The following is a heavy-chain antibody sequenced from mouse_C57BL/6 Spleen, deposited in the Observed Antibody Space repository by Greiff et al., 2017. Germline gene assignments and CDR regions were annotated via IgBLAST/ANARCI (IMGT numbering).Heavy chain of an antibody. D-gene: IGHD2-5*01. J-gene: IGHJ4*01. CDR2: IGPGSGST. V-gene: IGHV1-77*01. CDR3: ARPYYSNSYYAMDY. CDR1: GYTFTDYY. Sequence: QVQLQQSGAELVKPGVSVKISCKASGYTFTDYYINWVKQRPGQGLEWIGKIGPGSGSTYYNEKFKGKATLTADKSSSTAYMQLSSLTSEDSAVYFCARPYYSNSYYAMDYWGQGTSVTVSS.